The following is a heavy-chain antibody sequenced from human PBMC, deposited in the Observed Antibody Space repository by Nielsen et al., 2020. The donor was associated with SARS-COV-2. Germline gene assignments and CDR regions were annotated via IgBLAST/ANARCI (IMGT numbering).Heavy chain of an antibody. CDR3: ARVGYDILTGYLIDY. J-gene: IGHJ4*02. CDR2: IYYSGST. V-gene: IGHV4-30-4*08. CDR1: GGSISSGGYY. D-gene: IGHD3-9*01. Sequence: SETLSLTCTVSGGSISSGGYYWSWIRQHPGKGLEWIGYIYYSGSTYYNPSLKSRVTISVDTSKNQFSLKLSSVTAADTAVYYCARVGYDILTGYLIDYWGQGTLVTVSS.